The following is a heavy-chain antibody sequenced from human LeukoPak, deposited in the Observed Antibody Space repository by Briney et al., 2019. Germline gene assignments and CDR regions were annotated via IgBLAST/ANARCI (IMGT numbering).Heavy chain of an antibody. D-gene: IGHD6-13*01. CDR1: GFTFSSYW. V-gene: IGHV3-7*03. Sequence: GGSLRLSCAASGFTFSSYWMAWVRQAPGKGPEWVANINQDGGHKYYVDSVKGRFTISRDNAKNSLYLQMNSLRAEDTAVYYCARDWEQQLATISMDVWGQGTTVTVSS. CDR3: ARDWEQQLATISMDV. J-gene: IGHJ6*02. CDR2: INQDGGHK.